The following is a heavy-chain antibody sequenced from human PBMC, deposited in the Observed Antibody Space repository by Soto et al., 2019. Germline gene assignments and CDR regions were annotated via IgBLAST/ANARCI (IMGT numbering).Heavy chain of an antibody. V-gene: IGHV4-59*01. CDR1: GGSISSYY. Sequence: QVQLQESGPGLVKPSETLSLTCTVSGGSISSYYWSWIRQPPGKGLEWFGYIYYSGSTNYNPSLNSRVTISVDTSTNQFSLKLSSVTAADTAVYYCARGGGPDSYAPPQFHYWGQGTLVTVSS. CDR3: ARGGGPDSYAPPQFHY. J-gene: IGHJ4*02. D-gene: IGHD3-16*01. CDR2: IYYSGST.